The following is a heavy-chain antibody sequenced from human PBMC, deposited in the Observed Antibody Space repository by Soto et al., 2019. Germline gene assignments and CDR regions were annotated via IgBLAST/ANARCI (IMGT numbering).Heavy chain of an antibody. D-gene: IGHD3-10*01. CDR1: VFTFSDYH. CDR3: ARDSGRGGGMDV. Sequence: GGSLRLSCAASVFTFSDYHMHWVRQASGKGLEWVSYITDRSTTTYYPDSVKGRFTISRDNAKNSLYLQMNSLRDEDTALYYCARDSGRGGGMDVWGQGTTVTVSS. J-gene: IGHJ6*02. V-gene: IGHV3-48*02. CDR2: ITDRSTTT.